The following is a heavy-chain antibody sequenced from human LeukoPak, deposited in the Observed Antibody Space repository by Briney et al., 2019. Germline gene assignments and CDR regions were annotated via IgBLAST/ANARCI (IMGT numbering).Heavy chain of an antibody. D-gene: IGHD2-21*02. V-gene: IGHV4-59*01. J-gene: IGHJ3*02. Sequence: SETLSLTCTVSGGYISSYYWSWIRQPPGKGLEWIGYLYYSRSTNYNPSLKSRATISVDTSKNQFSLKLSSVTAADTAVYYCARGPYCGGDCYSDAFDIWGQGTMVTVSS. CDR1: GGYISSYY. CDR2: LYYSRST. CDR3: ARGPYCGGDCYSDAFDI.